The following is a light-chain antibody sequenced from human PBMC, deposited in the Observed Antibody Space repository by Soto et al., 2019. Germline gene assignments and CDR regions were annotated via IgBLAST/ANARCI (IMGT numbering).Light chain of an antibody. CDR2: EVT. CDR1: SSDVGGYNY. Sequence: QSVLTQPPSASGSPGQSVTISCTGTSSDVGGYNYVSWYQRHPGKAPQLIIYEVTKRPSGVPDRFSGSKSGNTASLTVSGLQPEDEAEYYRSSYASSHTYVFGTGTKVT. CDR3: SSYASSHTYV. V-gene: IGLV2-8*01. J-gene: IGLJ1*01.